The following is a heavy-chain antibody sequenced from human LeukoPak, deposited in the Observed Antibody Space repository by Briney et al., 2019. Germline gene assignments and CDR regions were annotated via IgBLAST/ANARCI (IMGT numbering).Heavy chain of an antibody. CDR3: TKGLWAGVSAARD. J-gene: IGHJ4*02. Sequence: PGGSLRLSCAASGFTFSFYSMSWVRQAPGKGLEWVSGIYTGGDTYYADSVKDRFTISRDNSKNTLYLQMNSLRAEDTAVYYCTKGLWAGVSAARDWGQGTLVTVSS. CDR1: GFTFSFYS. CDR2: IYTGGDT. D-gene: IGHD3-10*01. V-gene: IGHV3-66*01.